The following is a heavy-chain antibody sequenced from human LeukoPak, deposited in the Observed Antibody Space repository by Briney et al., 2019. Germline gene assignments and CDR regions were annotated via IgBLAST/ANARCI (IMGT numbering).Heavy chain of an antibody. J-gene: IGHJ4*01. D-gene: IGHD1-26*01. CDR3: ATESGTYSGTCFDY. CDR1: GITFSNYN. V-gene: IGHV3-48*02. Sequence: GGSLRLSCAASGITFSNYNMNWVRQAPGKGLQWVSYISTSSSTIYYADSVKDRFTISRDNAKNTLYLQMNSLRDEDTAVYYCATESGTYSGTCFDYWGQGSLVTVSS. CDR2: ISTSSSTI.